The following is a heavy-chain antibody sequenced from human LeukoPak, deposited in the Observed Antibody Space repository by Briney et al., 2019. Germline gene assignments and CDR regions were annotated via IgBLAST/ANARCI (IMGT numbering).Heavy chain of an antibody. CDR2: ISSSTDYT. V-gene: IGHV3-11*03. CDR1: GFAFIDYH. Sequence: GGSLILSCAASGFAFIDYHMSWMRKAPGKGLEWVSYISSSTDYTNYADSVRGRFTISRDNAKKSMYLQMNILRPENTAVYYCAGPICLRGAYCSTNFWGQGTLVTVSS. CDR3: AGPICLRGAYCSTNF. J-gene: IGHJ4*02. D-gene: IGHD2-2*01.